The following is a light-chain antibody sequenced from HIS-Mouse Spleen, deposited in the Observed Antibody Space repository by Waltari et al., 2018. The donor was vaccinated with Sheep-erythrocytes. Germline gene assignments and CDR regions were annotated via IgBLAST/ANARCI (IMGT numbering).Light chain of an antibody. CDR2: DVS. CDR1: SSDVGGFTY. J-gene: IGLJ1*01. V-gene: IGLV2-11*01. Sequence: QSALTQPRSVSGSPGQSVPLSCTGTSSDVGGFTYFPWYQQHPGKAPKLMIYDVSKRPSGVPDRFSGSKSGNTASLTISGLQAEDEADYYCCSYAGSYNHVFATGTKVTVL. CDR3: CSYAGSYNHV.